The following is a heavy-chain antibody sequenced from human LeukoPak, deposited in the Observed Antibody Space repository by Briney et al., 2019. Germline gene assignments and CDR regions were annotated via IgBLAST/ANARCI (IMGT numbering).Heavy chain of an antibody. V-gene: IGHV1-2*02. CDR3: ARSIVEWSGYDFVDERVLDY. D-gene: IGHD5-12*01. J-gene: IGHJ4*02. Sequence: ASAKVSCKASGHTFTGYYMHWVRQAPGQGLEWMGWINPNSGGTNYAQKFQGRVTMTRDTSISTAYMELSRLRSDDTAVYYCARSIVEWSGYDFVDERVLDYWGQGTLVTVSS. CDR1: GHTFTGYY. CDR2: INPNSGGT.